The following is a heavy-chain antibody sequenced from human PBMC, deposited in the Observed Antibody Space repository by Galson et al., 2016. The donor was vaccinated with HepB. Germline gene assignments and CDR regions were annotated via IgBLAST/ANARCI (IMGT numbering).Heavy chain of an antibody. J-gene: IGHJ6*02. CDR3: AKSLLGVTLVSYYYGMDV. Sequence: SLRLSCAASGFTFSNYVMNWVRQAPGKGLEWVSAISGSGTKTYYEDSVKGRFTISRDNSKNTLFLQMNSLRAEDTAVYYCAKSLLGVTLVSYYYGMDVWGQGTTVTVSS. V-gene: IGHV3-23*01. CDR1: GFTFSNYV. CDR2: ISGSGTKT. D-gene: IGHD2-21*02.